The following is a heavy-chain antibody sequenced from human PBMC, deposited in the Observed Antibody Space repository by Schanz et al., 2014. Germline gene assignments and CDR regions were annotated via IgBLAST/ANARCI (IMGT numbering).Heavy chain of an antibody. J-gene: IGHJ6*02. CDR1: GFTVSNSY. D-gene: IGHD3-16*01. CDR3: ARAQGFIRLYYGVDV. V-gene: IGHV3-53*04. CDR2: IYSSGST. Sequence: EVQLVESGGGLVQPRGSLRLSCAASGFTVSNSYIHWVRQAPGKGLEWVSTIYSSGSTYYADSVRGRFTISRDNSMNTVYLQMNSLRSDDAAAYYGARAQGFIRLYYGVDVWGQGTTVTVSS.